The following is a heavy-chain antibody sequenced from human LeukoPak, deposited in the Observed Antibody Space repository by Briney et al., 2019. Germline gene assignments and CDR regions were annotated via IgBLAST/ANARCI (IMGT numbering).Heavy chain of an antibody. CDR3: ARPTTVTTISADAFDI. CDR1: GFTFDDYA. J-gene: IGHJ3*02. CDR2: ISSGGTYK. Sequence: PGGSLRLSCAASGFTFDDYAMHWVRQAPGKGLEWVSSISSGGTYKYYADSVKGRFTISRDNAQNSLYLQMNSLRAEDSSVYYCARPTTVTTISADAFDIWGQGTMVTVSS. V-gene: IGHV3-21*01. D-gene: IGHD4-17*01.